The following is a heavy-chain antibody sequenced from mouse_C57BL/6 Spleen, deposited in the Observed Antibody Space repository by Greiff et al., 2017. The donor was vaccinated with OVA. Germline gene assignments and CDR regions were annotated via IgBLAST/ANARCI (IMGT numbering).Heavy chain of an antibody. D-gene: IGHD2-1*01. CDR2: ISYDGSN. J-gene: IGHJ3*01. CDR1: GYSITSGYY. V-gene: IGHV3-6*01. CDR3: ARGGDGNYGFAY. Sequence: EVKLMESGPGLVKPSQSLSLTCSVTGYSITSGYYWNWIRQFPGNKLEWMGYISYDGSNNYNPSLKNRISITRDTSKNQFFLKLNSVTTEDTATYYCARGGDGNYGFAYWGQGTLVTVSA.